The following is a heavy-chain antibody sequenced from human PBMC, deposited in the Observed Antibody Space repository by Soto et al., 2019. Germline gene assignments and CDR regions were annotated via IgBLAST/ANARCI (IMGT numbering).Heavy chain of an antibody. Sequence: PGGSLRVSGTASGFTFGDYAIRWFRQAPGKGLEWLGFIRSKAYGGTTEYAASVKDRFTISRDDYKSIAYLQMNSLKTEDTAVYYCIREQLLSRKDCYYCGMDVWGQGTTGTVS. CDR2: IRSKAYGGTT. CDR1: GFTFGDYA. CDR3: IREQLLSRKDCYYCGMDV. V-gene: IGHV3-49*03. D-gene: IGHD6-13*01. J-gene: IGHJ6*02.